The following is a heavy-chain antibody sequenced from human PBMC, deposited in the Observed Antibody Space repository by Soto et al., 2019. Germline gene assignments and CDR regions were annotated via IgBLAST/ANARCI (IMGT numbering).Heavy chain of an antibody. CDR1: GGSVSSGSYY. CDR2: IYYSGST. Sequence: SETLSLTCTVSGGSVSSGSYYWSWIRQPPGKGLEWIGYIYYSGSTNYNPSLKSRVTISVDTSKNQFSLKLSSVTAADTAVYFCARDFERYAIAPWSQGTSVTVSS. V-gene: IGHV4-61*01. CDR3: ARDFERYAIAP. J-gene: IGHJ5*02. D-gene: IGHD3-16*01.